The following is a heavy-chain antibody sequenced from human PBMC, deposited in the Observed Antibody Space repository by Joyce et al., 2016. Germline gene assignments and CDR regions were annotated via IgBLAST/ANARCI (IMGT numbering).Heavy chain of an antibody. V-gene: IGHV4-61*01. CDR2: IYYSGST. CDR1: GGSVSSGSYY. CDR3: AGGFWSGFYLDAFDI. J-gene: IGHJ3*02. D-gene: IGHD3-3*01. Sequence: QVQLQESGPGLVKPSETLSLTCTVAGGSVSSGSYYWTWIRQPPGKGLEWIGYIYYSGSTNSNPSLNGRVTISIDTSKNQFSLKLSSVTAADTAVYYCAGGFWSGFYLDAFDIWGQGTMVTVSS.